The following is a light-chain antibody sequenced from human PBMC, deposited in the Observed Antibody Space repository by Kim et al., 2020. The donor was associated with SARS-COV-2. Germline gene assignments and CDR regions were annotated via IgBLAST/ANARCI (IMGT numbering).Light chain of an antibody. Sequence: ASGGDRVTLTCRASQDISNYVVWYQQKPGKVPKVLIYAASALHSGVPSRFRGGGFGTDFTLTISSLQPEDVATYYWQKYNAAPWTFGQGTKVEIK. V-gene: IGKV1-27*01. J-gene: IGKJ1*01. CDR3: QKYNAAPWT. CDR2: AAS. CDR1: QDISNY.